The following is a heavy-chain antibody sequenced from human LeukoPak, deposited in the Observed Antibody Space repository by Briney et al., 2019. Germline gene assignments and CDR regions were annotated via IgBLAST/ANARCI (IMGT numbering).Heavy chain of an antibody. CDR2: IWYDGSNP. Sequence: GGSLRLSCAGSGFRFSSHGMHWVRQAPGKGLEWLGYIWYDGSNPDYVDPVKGRFTISRDNSKNTVYLQMNSLRAEDTAVYHCARFVGSDYTGSFDLWGQGTPDTVSS. CDR3: ARFVGSDYTGSFDL. V-gene: IGHV3-33*01. CDR1: GFRFSSHG. D-gene: IGHD3-10*01. J-gene: IGHJ4*02.